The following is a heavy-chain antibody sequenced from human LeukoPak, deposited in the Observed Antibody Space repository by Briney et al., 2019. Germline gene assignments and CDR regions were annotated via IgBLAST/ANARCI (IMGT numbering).Heavy chain of an antibody. CDR3: ARDNDSSGNDAFDI. Sequence: PSETLSLTCTVSGGSINSNYWSWIRQSPGKGLEWIGNSYYTGSTNYNPSLKSRVTISVDTSKNQFSLKLSSVTAADTAVYYCARDNDSSGNDAFDIWGQGTMVTVSS. D-gene: IGHD3-22*01. CDR2: SYYTGST. J-gene: IGHJ3*02. CDR1: GGSINSNY. V-gene: IGHV4-59*01.